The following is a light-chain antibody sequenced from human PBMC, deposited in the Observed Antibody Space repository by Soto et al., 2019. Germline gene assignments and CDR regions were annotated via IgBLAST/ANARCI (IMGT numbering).Light chain of an antibody. CDR3: QQYDNLPT. V-gene: IGKV1-33*01. J-gene: IGKJ4*01. Sequence: DIQMTQSPSSLSASVGDRVTITCQASQDISNYLHWYQQKPGKAPKLLIYDESNLETGVPSRFSGSGSVTDFTFTISSLQPEDIATYYCQQYDNLPTFGGGTKVEIK. CDR2: DES. CDR1: QDISNY.